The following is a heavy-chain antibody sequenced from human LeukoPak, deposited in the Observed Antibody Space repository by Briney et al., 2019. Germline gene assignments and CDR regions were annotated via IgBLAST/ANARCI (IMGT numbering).Heavy chain of an antibody. CDR3: ARDNYRGVSNFDP. Sequence: SETLSLTCTVSGGSISSYFWSWFRQPPGKGLEWIGYIAYSGSTNYNPSPKSRVTISVDTSKNQFSLNVTSVTATDTAMYYCARDNYRGVSNFDPWGQGILVTVSS. CDR2: IAYSGST. J-gene: IGHJ5*02. D-gene: IGHD3-10*01. CDR1: GGSISSYF. V-gene: IGHV4-59*01.